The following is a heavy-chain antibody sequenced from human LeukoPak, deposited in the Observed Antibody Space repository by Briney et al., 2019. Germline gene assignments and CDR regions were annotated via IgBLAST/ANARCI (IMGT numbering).Heavy chain of an antibody. D-gene: IGHD3-22*01. CDR1: GFTFSNAW. Sequence: GGSLRLSCAASGFTFSNAWMSWVRQAPGKGLEWVGRIKSKTDGGTTDYAAPVKGRFTISRDDSKNTLYLQMNSLKTEDTAVYYCTRTYYYDSSGYYLWGQGTLVTVSS. J-gene: IGHJ4*02. V-gene: IGHV3-15*01. CDR2: IKSKTDGGTT. CDR3: TRTYYYDSSGYYL.